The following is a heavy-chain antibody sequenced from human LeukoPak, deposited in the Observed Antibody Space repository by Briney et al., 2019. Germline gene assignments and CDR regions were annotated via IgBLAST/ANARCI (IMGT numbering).Heavy chain of an antibody. V-gene: IGHV4-59*08. J-gene: IGHJ4*02. CDR3: ARLASGSYGPLTPFDY. Sequence: PSETLSLTCPVSGGSISSYYWSWIRQPPGKGLEWIGDIYYSGSTNYNPSLKSRVTISVDTSKNQFSLRLSSVTAADTAVYYSARLASGSYGPLTPFDYRGQGTLVTVSS. CDR2: IYYSGST. D-gene: IGHD1-26*01. CDR1: GGSISSYY.